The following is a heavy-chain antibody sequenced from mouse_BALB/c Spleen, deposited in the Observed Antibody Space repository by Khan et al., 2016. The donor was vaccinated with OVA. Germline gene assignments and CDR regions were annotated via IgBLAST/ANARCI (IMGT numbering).Heavy chain of an antibody. D-gene: IGHD2-12*01. CDR3: TRRGLYVIFTY. CDR2: IDPSTGYT. J-gene: IGHJ3*01. Sequence: VKLQESGAELAKPGASVEMSCKASGYTFTTYWMHWVKQRPGQGLEWIGYIDPSTGYTEYNQKFKDKATLTADKSSSTAYMQLSSLTSEDSAVYYCTRRGLYVIFTYWGQGTLVTVSA. V-gene: IGHV1-7*01. CDR1: GYTFTTYW.